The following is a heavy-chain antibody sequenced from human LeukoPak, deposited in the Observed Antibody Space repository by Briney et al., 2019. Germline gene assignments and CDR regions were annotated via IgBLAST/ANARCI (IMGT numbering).Heavy chain of an antibody. CDR1: GFTFSNYG. CDR3: AKDSGGNRIVWFDS. CDR2: IRYDASNK. D-gene: IGHD4-23*01. V-gene: IGHV3-30*02. J-gene: IGHJ5*01. Sequence: GWSLRLSCAATGFTFSNYGMHWVRQVSGKGLELMTFIRYDASNKYYADAVKGRFTISRDNSKNTLYLQMNSLRPEDAAVYYCAKDSGGNRIVWFDSWGQGTLVTVSS.